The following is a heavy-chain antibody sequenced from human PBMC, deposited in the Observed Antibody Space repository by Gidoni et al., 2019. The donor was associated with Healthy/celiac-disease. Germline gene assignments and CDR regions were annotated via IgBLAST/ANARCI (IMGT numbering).Heavy chain of an antibody. CDR2: IYYSGST. J-gene: IGHJ4*02. CDR3: ARGSGGSGFVFDY. V-gene: IGHV4-39*01. CDR1: GGSISSSSYY. Sequence: QLQLQESGPVLVKPSETLSLTCTVSGGSISSSSYYWGWIRPPPGKGLEWIGSIYYSGSTYYNPSLKSRGTRSVDTSKNQFSLKLSSVTAADTAVYYCARGSGGSGFVFDYWGQGTLVTVSS. D-gene: IGHD3-10*01.